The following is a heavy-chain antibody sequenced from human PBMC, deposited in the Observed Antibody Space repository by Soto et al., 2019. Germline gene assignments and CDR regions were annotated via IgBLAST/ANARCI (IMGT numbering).Heavy chain of an antibody. D-gene: IGHD5-18*01. CDR3: AKEAGYSYGYDGMDV. CDR2: ISGSGVTT. J-gene: IGHJ6*02. CDR1: GFTFSSYA. Sequence: EVQLLESGGGLVQPGGSLRLSCAASGFTFSSYAMSWVRQAPGKGLGWVSAISGSGVTTYYADSVKGRFTISRHNYKNTLYLQMNSLRAEDTAVYYCAKEAGYSYGYDGMDVWGQGTTVTVSS. V-gene: IGHV3-23*01.